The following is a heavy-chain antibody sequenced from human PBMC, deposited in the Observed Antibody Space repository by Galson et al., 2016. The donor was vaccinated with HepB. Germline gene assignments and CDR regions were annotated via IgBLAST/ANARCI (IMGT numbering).Heavy chain of an antibody. CDR1: GYTFTTYY. J-gene: IGHJ4*02. CDR2: INPSGGST. V-gene: IGHV1-46*01. Sequence: SVKVSCKASGYTFTTYYMHWVRQAPGQGLEWMGTINPSGGSTSYAQKFQGRVTMTRDTSTSTVYMELSSLRSEDTAVYYCARSPEPGRDWYSQDYWGQGTLVTVSS. D-gene: IGHD6-19*01. CDR3: ARSPEPGRDWYSQDY.